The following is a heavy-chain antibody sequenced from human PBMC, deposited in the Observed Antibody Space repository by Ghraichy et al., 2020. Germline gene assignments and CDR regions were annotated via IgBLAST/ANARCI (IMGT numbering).Heavy chain of an antibody. Sequence: SETLSLTCTVSGGSISSFYWSWIRQPAGKALEWIGRIYSSGSTNYNPSFQSRVTMSVDTSKNQFSLKLNSVTAADTAVYYCAGRDSSGWYTVDYWGQGTLVTVSS. CDR2: IYSSGST. CDR3: AGRDSSGWYTVDY. V-gene: IGHV4-4*07. CDR1: GGSISSFY. J-gene: IGHJ4*02. D-gene: IGHD6-19*01.